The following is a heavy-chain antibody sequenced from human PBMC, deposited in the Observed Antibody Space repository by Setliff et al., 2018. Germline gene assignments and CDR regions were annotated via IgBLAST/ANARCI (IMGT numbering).Heavy chain of an antibody. D-gene: IGHD5-12*01. J-gene: IGHJ6*03. CDR2: IIPIFGTV. V-gene: IGHV1-69*05. CDR3: ARERGDIVTTTSYYYYLDV. Sequence: AASVKVSCKASGGTFSSYAITWVRQAPGQGLEWMGGIIPIFGTVNYAQKFQGRVTITTDESTSTAYMELSSLRSEDTAVYYCARERGDIVTTTSYYYYLDVWGKGTTVTVSS. CDR1: GGTFSSYA.